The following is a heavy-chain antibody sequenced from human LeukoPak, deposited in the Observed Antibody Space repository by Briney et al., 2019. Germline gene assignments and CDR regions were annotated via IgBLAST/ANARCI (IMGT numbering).Heavy chain of an antibody. V-gene: IGHV3-33*06. CDR2: ILYDGSKK. Sequence: GRSLRLSCAASGFTFSSYGMQWVRPPPGKGLEWVGVILYDGSKKYYAHQVKGLFTSSRDNSNNPLYVQMNSLRAEDTAVYYCAKDWGYDSSGRLNYWGQGTLVSVSS. CDR3: AKDWGYDSSGRLNY. J-gene: IGHJ4*02. CDR1: GFTFSSYG. D-gene: IGHD3-22*01.